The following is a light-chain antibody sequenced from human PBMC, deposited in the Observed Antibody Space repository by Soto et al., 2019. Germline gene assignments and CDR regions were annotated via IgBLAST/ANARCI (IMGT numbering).Light chain of an antibody. CDR2: YND. V-gene: IGLV1-44*01. Sequence: QAVVTQPPSASATPGQRVTISCSGSSSNIGSNTVNWYQHLPGTPPKLVIYYNDQRPSGVPDRFSGSRSGTSASLAISGLQSEDEADYYCATWDDSLSGWVFGGGTKVTVL. J-gene: IGLJ3*02. CDR3: ATWDDSLSGWV. CDR1: SSNIGSNT.